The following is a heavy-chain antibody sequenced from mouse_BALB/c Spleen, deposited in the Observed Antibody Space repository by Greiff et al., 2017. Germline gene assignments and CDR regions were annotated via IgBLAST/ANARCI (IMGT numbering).Heavy chain of an antibody. CDR2: IWAGGST. Sequence: QVQLQQSGPGLVAPSQSLSITCTVSGFSLTSYGVHWVRQPPGKGLEWLGVIWAGGSTNYNSALMSRLSISKDNSKSQVFLKMNSLQTDDTAMYYCARAYYYGSSYWFAYWGQGTLVTVSA. CDR1: GFSLTSYG. J-gene: IGHJ3*01. CDR3: ARAYYYGSSYWFAY. V-gene: IGHV2-9*02. D-gene: IGHD1-1*01.